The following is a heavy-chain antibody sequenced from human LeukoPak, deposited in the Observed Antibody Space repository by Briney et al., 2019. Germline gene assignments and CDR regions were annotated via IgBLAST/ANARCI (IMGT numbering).Heavy chain of an antibody. Sequence: GGSLRLSCAASRFAFDGYAMHWVRQAPGKGLEWVSSISWNSGNTDYAASVKGRFTISRDNAKKSLHLQMNSLRAEDTALYYCAKSGTYSSSSGYIDSWGQGTLVTVSS. J-gene: IGHJ4*02. CDR1: RFAFDGYA. D-gene: IGHD6-6*01. CDR3: AKSGTYSSSSGYIDS. CDR2: ISWNSGNT. V-gene: IGHV3-9*01.